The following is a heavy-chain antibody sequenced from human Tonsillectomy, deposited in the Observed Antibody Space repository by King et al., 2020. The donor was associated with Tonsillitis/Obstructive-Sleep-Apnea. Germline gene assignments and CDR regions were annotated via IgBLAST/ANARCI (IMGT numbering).Heavy chain of an antibody. D-gene: IGHD1-1*01. CDR2: ISYDGSNQ. CDR3: AKDPGNWNDRESYFDY. Sequence: QLVQSGGGVVQPGRSLRLSCAASGFTFSSYGMHWVRQGPGKGLEWVAGISYDGSNQYHADSVKGRFTISRDNSKKTLYLQMNSLRAEDTAVYYCAKDPGNWNDRESYFDYWGQGTLVTVSS. J-gene: IGHJ4*02. V-gene: IGHV3-30*18. CDR1: GFTFSSYG.